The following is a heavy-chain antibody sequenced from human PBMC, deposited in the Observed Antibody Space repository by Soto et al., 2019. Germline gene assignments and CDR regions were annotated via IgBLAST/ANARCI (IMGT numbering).Heavy chain of an antibody. J-gene: IGHJ4*02. V-gene: IGHV3-30*18. CDR1: GFTFSSYG. CDR2: ISYDGSNK. CDR3: AKRGGSSSSGYYFDY. Sequence: QVQLVESGGGVVQPGRSLRLSCAASGFTFSSYGMHWVRQAPGKGLEWVAVISYDGSNKYYADSVKGRFTISRDNSKNTRYQPMNSLRAEDTAVYYCAKRGGSSSSGYYFDYWGQGTLVTVSS. D-gene: IGHD6-6*01.